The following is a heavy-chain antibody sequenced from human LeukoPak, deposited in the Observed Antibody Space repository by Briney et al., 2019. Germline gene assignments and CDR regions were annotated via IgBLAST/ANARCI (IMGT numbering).Heavy chain of an antibody. J-gene: IGHJ4*02. CDR2: ISGDGVST. CDR1: GLPISDFA. V-gene: IGHV3-43*02. Sequence: SGGSLRLSCVASGLPISDFAMHWVRQAPGKGLEWVSLISGDGVSTFYADSVKGRFSISRDNSKNSLSLEMNSLRTEDTVMYYCARESGKFDYWGQGTLVAVSS. CDR3: ARESGKFDY.